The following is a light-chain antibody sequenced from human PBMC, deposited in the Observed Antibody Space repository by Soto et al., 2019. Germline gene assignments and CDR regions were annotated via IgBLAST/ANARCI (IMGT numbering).Light chain of an antibody. V-gene: IGKV1-39*01. CDR3: QQSYSTSWT. Sequence: DIQMTQSPSSLSASVGDRVTITCRASQNISSYLNWYQQKPGKAPKLLIYAASSLQSGVPSRFSGSGYGTDFTLTISSLQPEDFATYYCQQSYSTSWTFGQGTKVEIK. J-gene: IGKJ1*01. CDR1: QNISSY. CDR2: AAS.